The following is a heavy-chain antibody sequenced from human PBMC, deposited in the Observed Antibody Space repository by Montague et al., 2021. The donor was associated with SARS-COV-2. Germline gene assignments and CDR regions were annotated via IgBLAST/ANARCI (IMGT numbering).Heavy chain of an antibody. V-gene: IGHV3-53*01. D-gene: IGHD3-22*01. CDR1: GFSVTNNY. CDR2: FYNDGGT. Sequence: SLRLSCAASGFSVTNNYMSWVRQAPGKGLEWVSVFYNDGGTYYANSVKGRFIISRDNSRNRLFLQMKSLRAEDTAVYYCARARGGTGYSRNYSDYWGQGTLVTVSS. J-gene: IGHJ4*02. CDR3: ARARGGTGYSRNYSDY.